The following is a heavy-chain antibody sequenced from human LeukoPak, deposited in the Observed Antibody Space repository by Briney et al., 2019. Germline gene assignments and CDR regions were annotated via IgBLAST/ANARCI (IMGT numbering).Heavy chain of an antibody. V-gene: IGHV3-23*01. Sequence: GGSLRLSCAASGATFSSYAMNWVRQAPGKGLEWVSTISGSGSNTYYADSVKGRFTISRDNSQNTLYLQMTSLRAEDTAIYFCAKAIVPVVYTTFDYWGQGTLVTVSS. J-gene: IGHJ4*02. CDR3: AKAIVPVVYTTFDY. CDR1: GATFSSYA. D-gene: IGHD2-2*01. CDR2: ISGSGSNT.